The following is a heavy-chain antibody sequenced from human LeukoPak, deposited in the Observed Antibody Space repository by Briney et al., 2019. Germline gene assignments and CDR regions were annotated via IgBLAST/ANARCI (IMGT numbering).Heavy chain of an antibody. CDR2: IFYSGST. CDR1: GGSISTSSYY. V-gene: IGHV4-39*07. D-gene: IGHD5-12*01. CDR3: ARVYSGYDKFYYYYYMDV. Sequence: SETLSLTCTVSGGSISTSSYYWGWVRQPPGKGLEWIGNIFYSGSTYYSPSLKSRVTISLDTSRNQFSLRLNSVTAADTAVYYCARVYSGYDKFYYYYYMDVWGKGTTVTISS. J-gene: IGHJ6*03.